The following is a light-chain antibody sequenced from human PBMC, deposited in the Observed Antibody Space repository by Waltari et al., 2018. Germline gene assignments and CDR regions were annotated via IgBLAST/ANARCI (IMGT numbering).Light chain of an antibody. CDR3: YSYAGGRV. V-gene: IGLV2-23*02. Sequence: QSALTQPASVSGSPGQSITISCTGSSSDVGSSNLVSWYLQHPGKAPKLIIYEVTKRPSGVSNRFSGSKSGNTASLTISGRQAEDEADYYCYSYAGGRVFGTGTKVTVL. CDR2: EVT. J-gene: IGLJ1*01. CDR1: SSDVGSSNL.